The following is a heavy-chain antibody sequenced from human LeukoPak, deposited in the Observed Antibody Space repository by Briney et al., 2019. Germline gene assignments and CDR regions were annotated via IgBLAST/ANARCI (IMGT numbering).Heavy chain of an antibody. CDR3: ARGRYYYGSGSYYPKGFDY. Sequence: SDTLSLTCAVYGGSFSGYYWSWIRQPPGKGLEWIGEINHSGSTNYNPSLKSRGTISVDTSKNQFSLKLSSVTAADTAVYYCARGRYYYGSGSYYPKGFDYWGQGTLVTVS. CDR2: INHSGST. J-gene: IGHJ4*02. D-gene: IGHD3-10*01. CDR1: GGSFSGYY. V-gene: IGHV4-34*01.